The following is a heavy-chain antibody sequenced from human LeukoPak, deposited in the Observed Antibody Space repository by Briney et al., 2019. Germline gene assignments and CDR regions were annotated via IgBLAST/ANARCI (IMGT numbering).Heavy chain of an antibody. J-gene: IGHJ4*02. D-gene: IGHD3-22*01. Sequence: GGSLRLSCAASGFTFSNYAMSWVRQAPGKGLEWVAGISDSGGRTNYADSVKGRSTISRDNPKNTLYLQMNSLRAEDTAVYFCAKRGVVIRVILVGFHKEAYYFDSWGQGVLVTVSS. CDR1: GFTFSNYA. CDR2: ISDSGGRT. V-gene: IGHV3-23*01. CDR3: AKRGVVIRVILVGFHKEAYYFDS.